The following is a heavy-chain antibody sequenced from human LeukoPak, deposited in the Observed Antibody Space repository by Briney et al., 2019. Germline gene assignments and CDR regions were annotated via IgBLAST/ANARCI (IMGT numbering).Heavy chain of an antibody. CDR1: GLTLSTYW. CDR3: ARQEVTTYIIDY. CDR2: IKQDGSEK. D-gene: IGHD4-17*01. J-gene: IGHJ4*02. Sequence: GGSLRLSCVASGLTLSTYWLSWVRQAPGRGLEWVANIKQDGSEKYYVDSVKGRFTISRDNAKNSLYLQTNSLRVEDTAVYYCARQEVTTYIIDYWGQGTLVTVSS. V-gene: IGHV3-7*03.